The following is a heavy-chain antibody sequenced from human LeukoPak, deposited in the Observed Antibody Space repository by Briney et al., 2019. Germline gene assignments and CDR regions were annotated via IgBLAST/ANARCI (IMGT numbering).Heavy chain of an antibody. CDR3: ARGPHWVTGDYDAFDI. V-gene: IGHV4-59*01. CDR2: IYYSGST. J-gene: IGHJ3*02. D-gene: IGHD4-17*01. Sequence: SETLSLTCTVSGGSISSYYWSWIRQPPGKGLEWIGYIYYSGSTNYNPSLKSRVTISVDTSKNQFSLKLSSVTAADTAVYYCARGPHWVTGDYDAFDIWGQGTMVTVSS. CDR1: GGSISSYY.